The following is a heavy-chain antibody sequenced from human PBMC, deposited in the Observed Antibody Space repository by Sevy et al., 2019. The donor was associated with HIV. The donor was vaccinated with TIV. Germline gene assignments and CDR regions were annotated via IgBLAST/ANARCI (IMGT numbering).Heavy chain of an antibody. D-gene: IGHD5-18*01. CDR1: GFTFSRYT. Sequence: GGSPRLSCAASGFTFSRYTMAWVRQAPGKGLEWFSSVTKNGETHYMDSVRGRFTISRDNSKNTVYLQMNSLRAEDTAIYYCAREDTTMVLSVDYWGQGTLVTVSS. V-gene: IGHV3-23*01. CDR2: VTKNGET. J-gene: IGHJ4*02. CDR3: AREDTTMVLSVDY.